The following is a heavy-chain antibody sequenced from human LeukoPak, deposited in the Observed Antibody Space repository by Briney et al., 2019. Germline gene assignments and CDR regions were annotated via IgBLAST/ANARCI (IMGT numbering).Heavy chain of an antibody. D-gene: IGHD7-27*01. Sequence: SQTLSLTCAISGDSVSTNSAAWNWIRQSPSRGLEWLGRTYYRSKWYNDYAVSVKSRITINPDTSKNQFSLQLNSVTPEDTAAYYCARLNWEEDMSAFDIWGQGTMVTVSS. CDR3: ARLNWEEDMSAFDI. J-gene: IGHJ3*02. CDR1: GDSVSTNSAA. CDR2: TYYRSKWYN. V-gene: IGHV6-1*01.